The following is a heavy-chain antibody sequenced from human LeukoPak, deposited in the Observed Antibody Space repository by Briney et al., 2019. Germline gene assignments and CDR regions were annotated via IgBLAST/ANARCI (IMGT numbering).Heavy chain of an antibody. CDR3: AKGRGGSPDYDFDV. CDR2: ISGSGGST. CDR1: GFTFGSYA. D-gene: IGHD2-15*01. V-gene: IGHV3-23*01. J-gene: IGHJ3*01. Sequence: GGSLRLSCAASGFTFGSYAMTWVRQAPGKGLEWVSGISGSGGSTYHADSVKGQFTISRDNSQNTLYLQMNSLRVEDTAMYYCAKGRGGSPDYDFDVWGQGTMVTVSS.